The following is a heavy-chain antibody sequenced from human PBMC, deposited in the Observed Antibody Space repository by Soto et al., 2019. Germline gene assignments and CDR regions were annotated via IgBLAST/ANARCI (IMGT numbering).Heavy chain of an antibody. V-gene: IGHV4-39*01. J-gene: IGHJ4*02. CDR1: GVSISSSSYY. CDR2: IYFSGST. Sequence: SETLSLTCAVSGVSISSSSYYWGWIRQPPGKGLEWIGTIYFSGSTYYNPSLKSRVTISVDRSKNQFSLNLTSVTAADTAVYYCARHGSYWGPGTLVTVSS. CDR3: ARHGSY.